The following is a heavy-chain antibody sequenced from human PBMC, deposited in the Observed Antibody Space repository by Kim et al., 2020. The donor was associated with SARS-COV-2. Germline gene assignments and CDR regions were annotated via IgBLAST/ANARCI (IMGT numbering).Heavy chain of an antibody. CDR1: GYTFTGYY. CDR2: INPNSGGT. D-gene: IGHD3-3*01. Sequence: ASVKVSCKASGYTFTGYYMHWVRQAPGQGLEWMGWINPNSGGTNYAQKFQGRVTMTRDTSISTAYMELSRLRSDDTAVYYCAAVSYYDFWSGYYWGQGTLVTVSS. J-gene: IGHJ4*02. CDR3: AAVSYYDFWSGYY. V-gene: IGHV1-2*02.